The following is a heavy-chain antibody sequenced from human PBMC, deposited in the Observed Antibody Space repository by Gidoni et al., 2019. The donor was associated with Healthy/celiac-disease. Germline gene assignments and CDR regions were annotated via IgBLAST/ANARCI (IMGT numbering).Heavy chain of an antibody. Sequence: QVQLVQSGAEVKKPGSSVKVSCKASGGTFSSYAISWVRQAPGQGLEWMGRIIPILGIANYAQKFQGRVTITADKSTSTAYMGLSSLRSEDTAVYYCAREGDGYDGDYWGQGTLVTVSS. CDR3: AREGDGYDGDY. CDR2: IIPILGIA. J-gene: IGHJ4*02. V-gene: IGHV1-69*04. CDR1: GGTFSSYA. D-gene: IGHD5-12*01.